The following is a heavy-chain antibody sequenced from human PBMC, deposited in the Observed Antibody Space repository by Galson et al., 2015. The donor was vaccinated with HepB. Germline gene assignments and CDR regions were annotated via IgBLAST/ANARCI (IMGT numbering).Heavy chain of an antibody. CDR2: FDPEDGET. CDR3: ATGARFRRLGEFSLGGYYYYGMDV. D-gene: IGHD3-16*02. V-gene: IGHV1-24*01. Sequence: QSGAEVKKPGESLRTSCKVSGYTLTELSMHWVRQAPGKGLEWMGHFDPEDGETIYAQKFQGRVTMTEDTSTDTAYMELSSLRSEDTAVYFCATGARFRRLGEFSLGGYYYYGMDVWGQGTTVTVSS. CDR1: GYTLTELS. J-gene: IGHJ6*02.